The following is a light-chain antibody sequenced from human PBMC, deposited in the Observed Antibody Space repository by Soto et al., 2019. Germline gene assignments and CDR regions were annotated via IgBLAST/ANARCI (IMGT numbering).Light chain of an antibody. CDR1: ESISRH. J-gene: IGKJ5*01. CDR2: AAS. V-gene: IGKV1-39*01. CDR3: QQDYSTLAT. Sequence: DIQMSQSPSSLSASVGDRVTITCSAAESISRHLNWYQQKPGRAPDLLIYAASTLQNGVPSRFTGSGSGTEFTLTITGLQLEDFATYYCQQDYSTLATFGQGTRLEIK.